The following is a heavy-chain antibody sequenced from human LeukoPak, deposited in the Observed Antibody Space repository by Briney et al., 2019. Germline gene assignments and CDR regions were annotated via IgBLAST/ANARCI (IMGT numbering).Heavy chain of an antibody. CDR1: GFTFSSYW. J-gene: IGHJ4*02. CDR2: TNSDGSIT. Sequence: GGSLRLSCAASGFTFSSYWMHWVRQGPGNGLVWVSRTNSDGSITNYADSVKGRFTISRDNAKNTLYLQMNRLRAEDTAVYFCAGPGPRDGYNLHYWGQGALVTVFS. V-gene: IGHV3-74*01. CDR3: AGPGPRDGYNLHY. D-gene: IGHD5-24*01.